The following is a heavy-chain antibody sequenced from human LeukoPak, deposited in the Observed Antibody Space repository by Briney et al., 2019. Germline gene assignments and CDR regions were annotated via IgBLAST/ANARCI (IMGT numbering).Heavy chain of an antibody. V-gene: IGHV4-30-2*06. CDR3: ARKQYSSGWYPWFDP. Sequence: SQTLSLTCAVSGGSISSGGYSWNWIRQSPGKGLEWIGYIYHGGSTYYNPSLKSRVTISVDRSKNQFALKLTAVTAADTAVYYCARKQYSSGWYPWFDPWGQGTLVTVSS. CDR2: IYHGGST. CDR1: GGSISSGGYS. J-gene: IGHJ5*02. D-gene: IGHD6-19*01.